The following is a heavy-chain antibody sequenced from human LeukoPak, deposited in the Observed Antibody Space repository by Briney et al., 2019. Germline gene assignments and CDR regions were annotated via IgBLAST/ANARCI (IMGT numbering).Heavy chain of an antibody. V-gene: IGHV3-7*01. Sequence: PGGSLRLSCVVSGFTFSTYWMSWVRQAPGKGLEWVANIQQDGSEKYYVDPVKGRFTISRDNAKNSLYLQMNSLRAEDTAVYYCARSYGDYFDYWGQGTLVTVSS. CDR3: ARSYGDYFDY. CDR1: GFTFSTYW. D-gene: IGHD4-17*01. J-gene: IGHJ4*02. CDR2: IQQDGSEK.